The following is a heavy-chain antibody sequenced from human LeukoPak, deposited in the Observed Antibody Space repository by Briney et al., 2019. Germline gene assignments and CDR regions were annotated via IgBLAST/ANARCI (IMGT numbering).Heavy chain of an antibody. V-gene: IGHV3-30-3*01. CDR3: ARDSSGGSSWFAYFDY. CDR2: ISYDGSNK. CDR1: GFTFSSYA. Sequence: GRSLRLSCAASGFTFSSYAMHWVRQAPGKGLEWVAVISYDGSNKYYADSVKGRFTISRDNSKNTLYLQMNSLRAEDTAVYYCARDSSGGSSWFAYFDYWGQGTLVTVSS. J-gene: IGHJ4*02. D-gene: IGHD6-13*01.